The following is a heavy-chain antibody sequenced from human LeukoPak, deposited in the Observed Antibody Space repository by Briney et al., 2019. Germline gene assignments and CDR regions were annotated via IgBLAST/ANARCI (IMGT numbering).Heavy chain of an antibody. J-gene: IGHJ4*02. D-gene: IGHD3-16*01. V-gene: IGHV1-69*05. CDR2: IIPIFGTA. CDR1: GGTFSSYA. Sequence: SVKVSCKASGGTFSSYAISWVRQAPGQGLEWMGGIIPIFGTANYAQKLQGRVTMTTDTSTSTAYMELRSLRSDDTAVYYCARVGGRGSYDYWGQGTLVTVSS. CDR3: ARVGGRGSYDY.